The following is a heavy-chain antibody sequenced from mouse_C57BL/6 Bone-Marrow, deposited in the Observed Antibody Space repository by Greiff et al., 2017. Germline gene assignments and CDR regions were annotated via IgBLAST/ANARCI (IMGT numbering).Heavy chain of an antibody. CDR1: GFTFSNYW. J-gene: IGHJ4*01. CDR3: TGSLKRAMDY. V-gene: IGHV6-3*01. D-gene: IGHD1-3*01. Sequence: EVMLVESGGGLVQPGGSMKLSCVASGFTFSNYWMNWVRQSPEKGLEWVAQIRLKSDNYATHYAESVKGRFTISRDDSKSSVYLQMNNLRAEDIGIYYCTGSLKRAMDYWGQGTSVTVSS. CDR2: IRLKSDNYAT.